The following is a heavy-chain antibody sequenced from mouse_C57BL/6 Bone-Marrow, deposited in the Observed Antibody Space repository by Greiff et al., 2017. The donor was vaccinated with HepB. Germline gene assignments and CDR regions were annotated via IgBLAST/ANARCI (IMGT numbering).Heavy chain of an antibody. CDR3: ARKCIYDYVSSYVFGAMDY. V-gene: IGHV1-7*01. D-gene: IGHD1-1*01. CDR2: INPSSGYT. CDR1: GYTFTSYW. Sequence: QVQLKQSGAELAKPGASVKLSCKASGYTFTSYWMHWVKLRPGQGLEWIGYINPSSGYTKYNQKFKDKATLTADKSSSTAYMQLSSLTYEDSAVYYCARKCIYDYVSSYVFGAMDYWGQGTSVTVSS. J-gene: IGHJ4*01.